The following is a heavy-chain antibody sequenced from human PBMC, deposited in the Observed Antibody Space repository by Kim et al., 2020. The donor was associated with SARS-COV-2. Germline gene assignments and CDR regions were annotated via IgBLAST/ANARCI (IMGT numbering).Heavy chain of an antibody. CDR1: GFTFRSYG. Sequence: GGSLRLSCSASGFTFRSYGMHWVRQTPGKGLEYISGITHNGGTTYYTDSMKGRITISRDNAKETLFLQMSGLSGGDTAVYFCLKDRGSFWRSFESWGHGT. CDR3: LKDRGSFWRSFES. CDR2: ITHNGGTT. D-gene: IGHD1-26*01. J-gene: IGHJ4*01. V-gene: IGHV3-64D*06.